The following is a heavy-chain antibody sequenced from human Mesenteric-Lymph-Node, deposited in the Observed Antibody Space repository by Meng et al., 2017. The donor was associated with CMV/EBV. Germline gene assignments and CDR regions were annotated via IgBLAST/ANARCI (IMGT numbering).Heavy chain of an antibody. D-gene: IGHD2-15*01. V-gene: IGHV3-21*01. Sequence: GESLKISCAASGFTFSSYSMNWVRQAPGKGLEWVSSISSSSSYIYYADSVKGRFTISRNNAKNSLYLQMNSLRAEDTAVYYCATLGTDIVVRRSAFDIWGQGTMVTVSS. CDR1: GFTFSSYS. J-gene: IGHJ3*02. CDR2: ISSSSSYI. CDR3: ATLGTDIVVRRSAFDI.